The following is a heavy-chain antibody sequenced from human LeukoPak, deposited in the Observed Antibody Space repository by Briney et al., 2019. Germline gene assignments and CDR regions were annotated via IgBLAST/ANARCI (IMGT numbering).Heavy chain of an antibody. CDR3: AKDQTGSLDY. CDR2: ISGSGGST. D-gene: IGHD1-14*01. Sequence: GGSLRLSCAASGFTFSSYEMNWVRQAPGKGLEWVSAISGSGGSTYYADSVKGRFTISRDNSKNTLYLQMNSLRAEDTAVYYCAKDQTGSLDYWGQGTLVTVSS. J-gene: IGHJ4*02. V-gene: IGHV3-23*01. CDR1: GFTFSSYE.